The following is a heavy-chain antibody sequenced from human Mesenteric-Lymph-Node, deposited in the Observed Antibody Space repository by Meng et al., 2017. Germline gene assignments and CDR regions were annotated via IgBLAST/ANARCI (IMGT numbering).Heavy chain of an antibody. CDR1: GGSISSGSYY. CDR3: ARGIIPHQWLAIDY. D-gene: IGHD6-19*01. V-gene: IGHV4-61*02. Sequence: SETLSLTCTVSGGSISSGSYYWSWIRQPAGKGLEWIGRIYTSGSTNYNPSLKSRVTISVDTSKNQFSLKLSSVTAADTAVYYCARGIIPHQWLAIDYWGQGTLVTVSS. CDR2: IYTSGST. J-gene: IGHJ4*02.